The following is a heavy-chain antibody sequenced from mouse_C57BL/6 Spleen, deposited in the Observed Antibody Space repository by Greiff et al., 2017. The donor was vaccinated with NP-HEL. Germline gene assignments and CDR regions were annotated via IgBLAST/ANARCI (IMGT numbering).Heavy chain of an antibody. CDR3: ARRENYYGSSYDWYFDV. Sequence: QVQLQQPGAELVKPGASVKMSCKASGYTFTSYWITWVKQRPGQGLEWIGDIYPGSGSTNYNEKFKSKATLTVDTASSTAYRQLSSLTSEDSAVYYCARRENYYGSSYDWYFDVWGTGTTVTVSS. D-gene: IGHD1-1*01. CDR2: IYPGSGST. V-gene: IGHV1-55*01. J-gene: IGHJ1*03. CDR1: GYTFTSYW.